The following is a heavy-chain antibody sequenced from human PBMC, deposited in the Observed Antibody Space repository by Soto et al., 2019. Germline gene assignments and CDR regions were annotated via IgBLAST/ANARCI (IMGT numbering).Heavy chain of an antibody. CDR3: AKDGNPIPYLTGYYRLGWFDP. Sequence: EVQLLESGGGLVQPGGSLRLSCAASGFTFSSYAMSWVRQAPGKGLEWVSAISGSGGSTYYADSVKGRFTISRDNSKNTLSLQMNSLRAEDTAVYYCAKDGNPIPYLTGYYRLGWFDPWGQGTLGTVSS. CDR2: ISGSGGST. V-gene: IGHV3-23*01. CDR1: GFTFSSYA. D-gene: IGHD3-9*01. J-gene: IGHJ5*02.